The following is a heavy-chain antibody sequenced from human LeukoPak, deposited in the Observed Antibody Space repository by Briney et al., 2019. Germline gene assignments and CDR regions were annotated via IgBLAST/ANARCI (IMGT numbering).Heavy chain of an antibody. D-gene: IGHD4-11*01. Sequence: SETLSLTCAVYGGSFSGYYWSWIRQPPGKGLEWIGEINRSGSTNYNPSLKSRVTISVDTSKNQFSLKLSSVTAADTAVYYCARGFRMTTVTTYYFDYWGQGTLVTVSS. CDR2: INRSGST. V-gene: IGHV4-34*01. CDR3: ARGFRMTTVTTYYFDY. J-gene: IGHJ4*02. CDR1: GGSFSGYY.